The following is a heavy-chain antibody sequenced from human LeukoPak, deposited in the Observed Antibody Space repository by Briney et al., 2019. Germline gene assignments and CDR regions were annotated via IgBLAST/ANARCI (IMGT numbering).Heavy chain of an antibody. Sequence: GGSLRPSCAASGFTFSSYWMHWVRQAPGKGLVWVSRIKSDGISTNYADSVKGRFTISRDNAKNTLYLQMNSLRAEDTAVYYCAKRALYDILTGFKYFDYWGQGTLVTVSS. CDR1: GFTFSSYW. CDR2: IKSDGIST. J-gene: IGHJ4*02. CDR3: AKRALYDILTGFKYFDY. V-gene: IGHV3-74*01. D-gene: IGHD3-9*01.